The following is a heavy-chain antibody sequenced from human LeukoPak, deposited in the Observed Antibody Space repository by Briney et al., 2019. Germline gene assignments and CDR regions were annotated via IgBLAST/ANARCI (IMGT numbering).Heavy chain of an antibody. D-gene: IGHD4/OR15-4a*01. J-gene: IGHJ4*02. V-gene: IGHV3-64*01. CDR1: RFTFSSYA. Sequence: GGSLRLSCAASRFTFSSYAMHWVRQAPGKGLEYVSAISSNGGSTYYANSVKGRFTISRDNSKNTLYLQMGSLRAEDMAVYYCAKDERVYGTNAGTLLDYWGQGTLVSVSS. CDR3: AKDERVYGTNAGTLLDY. CDR2: ISSNGGST.